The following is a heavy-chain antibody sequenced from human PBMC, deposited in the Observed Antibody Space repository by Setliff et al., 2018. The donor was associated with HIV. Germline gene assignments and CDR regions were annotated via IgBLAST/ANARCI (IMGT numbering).Heavy chain of an antibody. V-gene: IGHV4-59*11. CDR2: IYYSGNT. Sequence: SETLSLTCSVSGASIRGHYWSWIRQSPGKGLEWIGNIYYSGNTNYNPSFKSRVTISVDTSKNQFSLRLTSVTAADTAVYFCARHFYTTSWYSGTYWYFDLWGRGTLVTVSS. D-gene: IGHD2-15*01. CDR3: ARHFYTTSWYSGTYWYFDL. J-gene: IGHJ2*01. CDR1: GASIRGHY.